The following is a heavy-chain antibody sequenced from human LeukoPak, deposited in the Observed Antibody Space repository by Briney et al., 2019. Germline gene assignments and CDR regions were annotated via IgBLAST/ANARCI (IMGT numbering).Heavy chain of an antibody. CDR2: ISAYNGNT. CDR1: GYTFTSYG. D-gene: IGHD2-15*01. V-gene: IGHV1-18*04. CDR3: AREGYCSGGSCYSSAAMY. Sequence: ASVKVSCKASGYTFTSYGISWVRQAPGQGLEWMGWISAYNGNTNYAQKLQGRVTMTTDTSTSTAYMELRSLRSDDTAVYYCAREGYCSGGSCYSSAAMYWGQGTLVTVSS. J-gene: IGHJ4*02.